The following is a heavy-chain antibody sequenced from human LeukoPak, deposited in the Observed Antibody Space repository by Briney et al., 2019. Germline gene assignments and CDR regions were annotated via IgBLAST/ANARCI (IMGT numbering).Heavy chain of an antibody. V-gene: IGHV3-20*04. CDR3: ARVLYSSGWYGYFDP. CDR2: INWNGGST. CDR1: GFTFSSYG. J-gene: IGHJ2*01. D-gene: IGHD6-19*01. Sequence: GGSLRLSCAASGFTFSSYGMTWVRQSPGKGLEWVSGINWNGGSTGYGDSVKGRFTISRDNAKNSLYLQMNNLRAEDTALYYCARVLYSSGWYGYFDPWGRGTLVTVSS.